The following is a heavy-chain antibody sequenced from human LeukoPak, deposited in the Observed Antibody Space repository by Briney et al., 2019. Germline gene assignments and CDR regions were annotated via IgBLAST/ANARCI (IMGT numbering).Heavy chain of an antibody. J-gene: IGHJ3*02. CDR2: ISYDGSNK. CDR3: ARVGSSGWYAFDI. Sequence: GGSLRLSWAASGFTFSSYAMHWVRQAPGKGLEWVAMISYDGSNKYYADSVKGRFTISRDNSRNTLYLQMNSLRAEDTAVYYCARVGSSGWYAFDIWGQGTMVTVSS. D-gene: IGHD6-19*01. CDR1: GFTFSSYA. V-gene: IGHV3-30*04.